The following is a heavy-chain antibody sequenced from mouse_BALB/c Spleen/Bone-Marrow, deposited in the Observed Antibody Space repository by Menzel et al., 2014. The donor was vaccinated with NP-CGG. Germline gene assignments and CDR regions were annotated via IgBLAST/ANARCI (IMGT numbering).Heavy chain of an antibody. CDR1: GFTFSSYA. J-gene: IGHJ2*01. Sequence: EVKLVESGGGLVKPGGSLKLSCAASGFTFSSYAMSWVRQTPEKRLEWVATISSGGSYTYYPDSVKGRFTISRDNAKNTLYLQMSSLRSEDTAMYYCARHGITRLLDYWCQGTTLTVSS. CDR3: ARHGITRLLDY. CDR2: ISSGGSYT. V-gene: IGHV5-9-3*01. D-gene: IGHD2-4*01.